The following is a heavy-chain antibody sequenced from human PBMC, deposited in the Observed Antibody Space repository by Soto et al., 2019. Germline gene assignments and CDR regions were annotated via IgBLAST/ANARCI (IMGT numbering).Heavy chain of an antibody. Sequence: QVQVLESGGGVVQPGRSLKLSCTKSGFTFSLYGMHWVRQAPGKGLEWLAVISFDGKNRYYADSVKGRFPISRDNSKTTLFLQMSNLRADDTAVYFCAKGAQAAAVLDHWGQAALVTVAS. CDR3: AKGAQAAAVLDH. D-gene: IGHD6-25*01. J-gene: IGHJ4*02. CDR2: ISFDGKNR. V-gene: IGHV3-30*18. CDR1: GFTFSLYG.